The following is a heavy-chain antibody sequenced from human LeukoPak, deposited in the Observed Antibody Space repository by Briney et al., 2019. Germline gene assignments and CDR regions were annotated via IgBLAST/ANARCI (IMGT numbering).Heavy chain of an antibody. Sequence: ASVKVSCKASGYTFTSNYMHWVRQAPGQGLEWMGIINPSGGSTSYAQKFQGRVTMTRDMSTSTVYMELSSLRSEDTAVYYCAREYVVVPAAPNDAFDIWGQGTMVTVSS. V-gene: IGHV1-46*01. D-gene: IGHD2-2*01. CDR2: INPSGGST. CDR1: GYTFTSNY. CDR3: AREYVVVPAAPNDAFDI. J-gene: IGHJ3*02.